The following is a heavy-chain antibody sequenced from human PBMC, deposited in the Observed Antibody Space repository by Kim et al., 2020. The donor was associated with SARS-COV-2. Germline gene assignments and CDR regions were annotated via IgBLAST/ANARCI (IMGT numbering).Heavy chain of an antibody. CDR1: GFTFSSYD. D-gene: IGHD2-2*01. CDR2: IGTAGDT. CDR3: ARSVVPAARLYMDV. J-gene: IGHJ6*03. Sequence: GGSLRLSCAASGFTFSSYDMHWVRQATGKGLEWVSAIGTAGDTYYPGSVKGRFTISRENAKNSLYLQMNSLRAGDTAVYYCARSVVPAARLYMDVWGKGTTVTVSS. V-gene: IGHV3-13*01.